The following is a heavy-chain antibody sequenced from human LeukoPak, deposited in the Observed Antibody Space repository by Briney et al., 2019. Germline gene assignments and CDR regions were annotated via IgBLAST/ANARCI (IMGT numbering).Heavy chain of an antibody. V-gene: IGHV3-7*01. J-gene: IGHJ6*03. CDR2: IKQDGSEK. D-gene: IGHD5-18*01. CDR1: GFTFSSYW. Sequence: PGGSLRLSCAASGFTFSSYWMSWVRQAPGKGLEWVANIKQDGSEKYYVDSVKGRFTISRDNAKNSLYLQMNSLRAEDTAVYYCARVWIQLWSPYFYYMDVWGKGTTVTVSS. CDR3: ARVWIQLWSPYFYYMDV.